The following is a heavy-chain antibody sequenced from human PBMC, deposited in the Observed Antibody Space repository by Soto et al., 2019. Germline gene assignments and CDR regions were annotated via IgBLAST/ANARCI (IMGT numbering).Heavy chain of an antibody. J-gene: IGHJ5*02. Sequence: PSETLSRTCAVSGGSSTSANWWTCVRQPPGGGLEWIGEISHSGITNYKASLKSRVTMSVDKTKNDVSLKLTSVTAADTAVYYCARVLRGWFDPWGQGTPVTVSS. CDR1: GGSSTSANW. CDR2: ISHSGIT. CDR3: ARVLRGWFDP. V-gene: IGHV4-4*02.